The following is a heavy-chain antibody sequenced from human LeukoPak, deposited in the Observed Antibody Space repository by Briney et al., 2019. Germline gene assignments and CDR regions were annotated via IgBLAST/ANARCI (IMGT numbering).Heavy chain of an antibody. CDR3: AKSGRVFDTSGYYWFPN. CDR1: GFSFNTYA. J-gene: IGHJ4*02. CDR2: ISNTGGST. D-gene: IGHD3-22*01. Sequence: GGSLRLSCAASGFSFNTYAMSWVRQAPGKGLEWVSAISNTGGSTYYADSVKGRFTISGDYSKNTLNLQMNSLRAEDTAVYYCAKSGRVFDTSGYYWFPNWGQGILVTVSS. V-gene: IGHV3-23*01.